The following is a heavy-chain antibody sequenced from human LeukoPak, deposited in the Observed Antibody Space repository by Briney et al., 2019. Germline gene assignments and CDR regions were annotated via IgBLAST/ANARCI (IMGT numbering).Heavy chain of an antibody. J-gene: IGHJ5*02. Sequence: PSETLSLTCAVYGGSFSGYYWSWIRQPPGKGLEWIGEINHSGSTNYNPSLKSRVTISVDTSKNQFSLKLSSVTAADTAVYYCARRAEAGGAYDFWSGYYVAGCFDPWGQGTLVTVSS. CDR3: ARRAEAGGAYDFWSGYYVAGCFDP. CDR1: GGSFSGYY. V-gene: IGHV4-34*01. CDR2: INHSGST. D-gene: IGHD3-3*01.